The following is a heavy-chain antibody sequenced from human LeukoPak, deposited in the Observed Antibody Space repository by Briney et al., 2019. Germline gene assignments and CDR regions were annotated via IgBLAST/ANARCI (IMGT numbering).Heavy chain of an antibody. CDR1: GGSISSSSYY. Sequence: SETLSLTCTVSGGSISSSSYYWGWIRQPPGKGLEWIGSIYYSGSTYYNPSLKSRVTISVDTSKNQFSLKLSSVTAADTAVYYCARTFSGYDFWSGYSTENNWFDPWGQGTLVTVSP. CDR2: IYYSGST. D-gene: IGHD3-3*01. V-gene: IGHV4-39*07. J-gene: IGHJ5*02. CDR3: ARTFSGYDFWSGYSTENNWFDP.